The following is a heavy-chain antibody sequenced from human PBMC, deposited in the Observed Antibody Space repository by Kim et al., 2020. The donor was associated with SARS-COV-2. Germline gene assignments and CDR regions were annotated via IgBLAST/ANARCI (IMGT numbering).Heavy chain of an antibody. D-gene: IGHD6-19*01. Sequence: ASVKVSCKASGYTFTSYAMHWVRQAPGQRLEWMGWINAGNGNTKYSQKFQGRVTITRDTSASTAYMELSSLRSEDTAVYYCARDRRYSSGAQHWGQGTLVTVSS. CDR2: INAGNGNT. CDR1: GYTFTSYA. CDR3: ARDRRYSSGAQH. J-gene: IGHJ1*01. V-gene: IGHV1-3*01.